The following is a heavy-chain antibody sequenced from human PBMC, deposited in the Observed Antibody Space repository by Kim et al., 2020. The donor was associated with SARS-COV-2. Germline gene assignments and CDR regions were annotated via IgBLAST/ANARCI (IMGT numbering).Heavy chain of an antibody. J-gene: IGHJ4*02. D-gene: IGHD1-26*01. CDR1: GFTFSSYG. CDR3: ARDAGSTGSYEDY. V-gene: IGHV3-33*01. CDR2: IWSDGSIE. Sequence: GGSLRLSCAASGFTFSSYGMHWVRQAPGKGLEWVAVIWSDGSIEYYADSVKGRFTIPRDNSRNTLYLQMNSLRADDTAVYYCARDAGSTGSYEDYWGQGTLVTVSS.